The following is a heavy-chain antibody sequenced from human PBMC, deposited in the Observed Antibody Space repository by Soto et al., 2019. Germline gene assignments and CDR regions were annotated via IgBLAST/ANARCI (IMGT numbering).Heavy chain of an antibody. V-gene: IGHV1-69*13. D-gene: IGHD2-15*01. CDR3: AREKSPDRLFDY. J-gene: IGHJ4*02. Sequence: ASVKVSCKASGGTFSSYAISWVRKAPGQGLEWMGGIIPIFGTANYAQKFQGRVTITADESTSTAYMELSSLRSEDTAVYYCAREKSPDRLFDYWGQGTLVTVSS. CDR2: IIPIFGTA. CDR1: GGTFSSYA.